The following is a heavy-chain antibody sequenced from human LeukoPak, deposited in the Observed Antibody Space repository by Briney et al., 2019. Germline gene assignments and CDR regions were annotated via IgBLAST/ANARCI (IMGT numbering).Heavy chain of an antibody. CDR2: IRYDGSNK. CDR1: GFTFSSYG. Sequence: PGGSLRLSCAASGFTFSSYGMHWVRQAPGKGLEWVAFIRYDGSNKYYADSVKGRFAISRDNSKNTLYLQMNSLRAEDTAVYYCASDRGTYCSSTSCFEYFHHWGQGTLVTVSS. V-gene: IGHV3-30*02. J-gene: IGHJ1*01. D-gene: IGHD2-2*01. CDR3: ASDRGTYCSSTSCFEYFHH.